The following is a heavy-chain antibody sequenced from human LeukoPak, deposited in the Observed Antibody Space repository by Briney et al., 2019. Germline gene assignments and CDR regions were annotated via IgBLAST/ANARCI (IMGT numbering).Heavy chain of an antibody. Sequence: GGSLRLSCAASGFPFSSYAISWVRQAPRKVLEWDAAISRSGDRTYYADSVKGRFTVSRDNSKNTLYLQMNSVRAEDTALYYCAKDLDGVRGIIPHSLGAFNIWGQGTMVTVSS. D-gene: IGHD3-10*01. J-gene: IGHJ3*02. V-gene: IGHV3-23*01. CDR1: GFPFSSYA. CDR2: ISRSGDRT. CDR3: AKDLDGVRGIIPHSLGAFNI.